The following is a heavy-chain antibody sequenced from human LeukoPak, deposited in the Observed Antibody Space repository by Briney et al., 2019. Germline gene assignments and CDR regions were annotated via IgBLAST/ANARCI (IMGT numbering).Heavy chain of an antibody. V-gene: IGHV4-59*11. CDR1: GGYLGSHY. CDR3: AREMTGDYMDV. Sequence: SETLSLTCTVSGGYLGSHYWTWIRQPPGKGLEWIGYIYDSGSTYYHPSLKSRVTISVDTSKNQFSLRLSSVTAADTALYYCAREMTGDYMDVWGKGTTVTVSS. CDR2: IYDSGST. J-gene: IGHJ6*03.